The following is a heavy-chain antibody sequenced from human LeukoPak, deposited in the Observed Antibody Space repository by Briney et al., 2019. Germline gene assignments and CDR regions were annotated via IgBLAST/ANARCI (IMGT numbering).Heavy chain of an antibody. D-gene: IGHD2-15*01. Sequence: GGSLRLSCAASGFTFSDYWMTWVRQAPGKGLEWVANINEEGSQKYYVDSVKGRFTISRDNAKNSLYLQMNSLRAEDTAVYYCARVGAARYYYYYMDVWGKGTTVTVSS. CDR2: INEEGSQK. V-gene: IGHV3-7*01. CDR3: ARVGAARYYYYYMDV. CDR1: GFTFSDYW. J-gene: IGHJ6*03.